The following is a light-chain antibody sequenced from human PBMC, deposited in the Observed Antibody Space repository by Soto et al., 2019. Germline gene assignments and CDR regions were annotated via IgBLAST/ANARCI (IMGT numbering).Light chain of an antibody. Sequence: QSVLTQPPSASGTPGQRVTISCSGSSSNIGSNTVNWYQQLPRTAPKFLLYSNNQRPSGVPDRFSVSKSGTSASLAISGLQSEDEADYYCAAWDDSLNGYVFGTGTKLTVL. CDR1: SSNIGSNT. V-gene: IGLV1-44*01. J-gene: IGLJ1*01. CDR3: AAWDDSLNGYV. CDR2: SNN.